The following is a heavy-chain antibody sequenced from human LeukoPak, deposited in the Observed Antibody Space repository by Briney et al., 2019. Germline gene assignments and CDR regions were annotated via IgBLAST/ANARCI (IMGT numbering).Heavy chain of an antibody. D-gene: IGHD2-15*01. V-gene: IGHV4-4*02. CDR1: GGSISSSNW. Sequence: SGTLSLTCAVSGGSISSSNWWSWVRQPPGKGLEWIGEIYHSGSTYYNPSLKSRVTISVDRSKNQFSLKLSSVTAADTAVYYCARDGEYCSGGSCWGYWGQGTLVTVSS. CDR2: IYHSGST. J-gene: IGHJ4*02. CDR3: ARDGEYCSGGSCWGY.